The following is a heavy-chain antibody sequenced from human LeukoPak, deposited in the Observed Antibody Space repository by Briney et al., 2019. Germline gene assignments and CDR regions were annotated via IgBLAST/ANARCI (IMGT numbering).Heavy chain of an antibody. J-gene: IGHJ5*02. CDR2: IYNSGST. CDR3: AKAVAAAGRFGFDP. D-gene: IGHD6-13*01. CDR1: GGSISTYY. Sequence: PSETLSLTCTVSGGSISTYYWSWIRQPPGKGLEWIAYIYNSGSTNYNPSLHSRVTISVDTSKNQFSLTLTSVTAADTAVYYCAKAVAAAGRFGFDPWGQGTLVTVSS. V-gene: IGHV4-59*01.